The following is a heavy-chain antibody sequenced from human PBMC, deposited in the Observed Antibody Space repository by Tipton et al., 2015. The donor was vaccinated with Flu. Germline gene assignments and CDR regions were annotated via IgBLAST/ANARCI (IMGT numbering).Heavy chain of an antibody. V-gene: IGHV3-48*03. Sequence: SLRLSCAVSGLTFSSYEMNWVRQAPGKGLEWLSYISSSVSTISYADSVRGRFTISRDNAKNSLYLQLNSLRAEDTALYYCATLTGDDYWGQGDLVTVSS. CDR2: ISSSVSTI. J-gene: IGHJ4*02. D-gene: IGHD7-27*01. CDR1: GLTFSSYE. CDR3: ATLTGDDY.